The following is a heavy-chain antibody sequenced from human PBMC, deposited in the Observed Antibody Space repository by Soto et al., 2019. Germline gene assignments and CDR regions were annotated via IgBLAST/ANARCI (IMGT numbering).Heavy chain of an antibody. CDR2: ISGSGGST. CDR3: AKQNYYDSSGYYLPFDY. J-gene: IGHJ4*02. CDR1: GFTFSSYA. V-gene: IGHV3-23*01. D-gene: IGHD3-22*01. Sequence: PGGSLRLSCAASGFTFSSYAMSWVRQAPGKGLEWVSAISGSGGSTYYADSVKGRFTISRDNSKNTLYLQMNSLRAEDTAVYYCAKQNYYDSSGYYLPFDYWGQRTLVTVSS.